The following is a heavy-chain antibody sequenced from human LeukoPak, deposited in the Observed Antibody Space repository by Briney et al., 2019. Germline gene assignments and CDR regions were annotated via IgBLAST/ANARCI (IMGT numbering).Heavy chain of an antibody. V-gene: IGHV4-31*03. CDR1: SGFISSGGYY. Sequence: SETLSLTCTVSSGFISSGGYYCSWIRQHPGKGLEWIGEINHSGSTNYNPSLKSRVTISVDTSKNQFSLKLSSVTAADTAVYYCARAPLYQLLVYYFDYWGQGTLVTVSS. D-gene: IGHD2-2*01. CDR3: ARAPLYQLLVYYFDY. CDR2: INHSGST. J-gene: IGHJ4*02.